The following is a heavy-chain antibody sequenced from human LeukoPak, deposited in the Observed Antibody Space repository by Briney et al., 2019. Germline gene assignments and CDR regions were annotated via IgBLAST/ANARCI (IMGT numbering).Heavy chain of an antibody. CDR3: ARGHTWLGLVLRVAFDI. Sequence: SETLSLTCAVYGESLSGYYWSWIRQSPGKGLEWIGEISRSGSTVYNPSLKSRSTTSVEMSKNQVSLNLTSVTAADTAVYYCARGHTWLGLVLRVAFDIWGQGTMVTVSS. CDR2: ISRSGST. CDR1: GESLSGYY. D-gene: IGHD3/OR15-3a*01. V-gene: IGHV4-34*01. J-gene: IGHJ3*02.